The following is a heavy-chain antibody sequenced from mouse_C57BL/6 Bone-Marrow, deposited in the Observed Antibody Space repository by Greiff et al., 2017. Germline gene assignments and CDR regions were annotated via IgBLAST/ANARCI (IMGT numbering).Heavy chain of an antibody. CDR1: GYSFTDYN. V-gene: IGHV1-39*01. J-gene: IGHJ4*01. CDR2: INPNYGTT. Sequence: EVQLQQSGPELVKPGASVKISCKASGYSFTDYNMNWVKQSNGKSLEWIGVINPNYGTTSYNQKFKGKGTLTVDHSSSTAYMQLNSLTSEDSAVYYCARTLYYYGSSPYYYAMDYWGQGTSVTVSS. CDR3: ARTLYYYGSSPYYYAMDY. D-gene: IGHD1-1*01.